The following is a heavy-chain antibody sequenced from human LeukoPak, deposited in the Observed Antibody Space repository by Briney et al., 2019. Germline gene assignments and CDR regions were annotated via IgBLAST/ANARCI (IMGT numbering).Heavy chain of an antibody. J-gene: IGHJ5*02. CDR2: IRYDGSNK. CDR3: ARDWKYGGSSRPLDP. V-gene: IGHV3-30*02. CDR1: GFTFSSYG. Sequence: GGSLRLSCAASGFTFSSYGMHWVRQAPGKGLEWVAFIRYDGSNKYYADSVKGRFTISRDNSKNTLYLQMNSLRAEDTAVYYCARDWKYGGSSRPLDPWGQGTLVTVSS. D-gene: IGHD6-13*01.